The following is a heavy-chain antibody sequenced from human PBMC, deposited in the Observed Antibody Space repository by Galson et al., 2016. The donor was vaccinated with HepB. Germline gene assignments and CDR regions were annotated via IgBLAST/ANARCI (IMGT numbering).Heavy chain of an antibody. J-gene: IGHJ4*02. Sequence: SETLSLTCNVSGGSISGYYWSWIRQPPGKGLDWIGYISNSGTTNYNPSLKSRVTISRDTSQNHFSLKMYSVTAADTAVYYCARGPLLYDDSGYHLVPLDDWGKGTLVTVSS. CDR1: GGSISGYY. CDR2: ISNSGTT. V-gene: IGHV4-59*01. D-gene: IGHD3-22*01. CDR3: ARGPLLYDDSGYHLVPLDD.